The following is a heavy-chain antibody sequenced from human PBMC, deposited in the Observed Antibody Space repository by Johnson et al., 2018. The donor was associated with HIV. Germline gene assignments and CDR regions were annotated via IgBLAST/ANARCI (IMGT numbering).Heavy chain of an antibody. CDR1: GFTFSDYY. J-gene: IGHJ3*01. D-gene: IGHD2-21*01. Sequence: QVQLVESGGGLVKPGGSLRLFCAASGFTFSDYYMNWIRQTPGKGLEWVSYISSGGNTIYYADSVKGRFTISRDNAKNSLYLQMNSLTAEDTAVYYCTRGRHSLDAFDVWGQGTMVTVSS. CDR3: TRGRHSLDAFDV. V-gene: IGHV3-11*04. CDR2: ISSGGNTI.